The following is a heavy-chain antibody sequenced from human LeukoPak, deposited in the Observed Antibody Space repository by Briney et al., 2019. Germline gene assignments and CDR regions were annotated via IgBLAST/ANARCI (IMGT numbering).Heavy chain of an antibody. D-gene: IGHD1-26*01. CDR2: ISGSGSGGST. Sequence: GGSLRLSCAASGFTFSSSAMSWVRQAPGKGLEWVSNISGSGSGGSTYYADSVKGRFTISRDNSKNTLYLQMNSLRAEDTAVYYCARDRMGAILYFDSWGQGTLVTVSS. J-gene: IGHJ4*02. CDR3: ARDRMGAILYFDS. V-gene: IGHV3-23*01. CDR1: GFTFSSSA.